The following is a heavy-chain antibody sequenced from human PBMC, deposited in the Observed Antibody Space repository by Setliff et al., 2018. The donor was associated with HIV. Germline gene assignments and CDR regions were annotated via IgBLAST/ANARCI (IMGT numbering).Heavy chain of an antibody. Sequence: SETLPLTCTVSGGSISRGSYSWGWIRQPPGKGLEWIGHIYYSGSTNYNPSLKSRVTISVDTSRNQFSLNLSSVTAADTAVYYCARFPLLHKNAFDIWGQGTMVTVSS. CDR1: GGSISRGSYS. CDR3: ARFPLLHKNAFDI. V-gene: IGHV4-61*01. D-gene: IGHD2-15*01. CDR2: IYYSGST. J-gene: IGHJ3*02.